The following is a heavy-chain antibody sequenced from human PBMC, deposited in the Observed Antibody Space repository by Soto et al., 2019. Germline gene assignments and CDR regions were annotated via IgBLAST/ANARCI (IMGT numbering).Heavy chain of an antibody. CDR3: ARGPVGGITKEGYFAH. Sequence: QVQLQQWGAGLLKPSETLSLTCAVYGGSFSGYYWNWIRQPPGKGLEWIGEISQSGTINYNPSLKSRVTLSVDASKSQFSLRLTSVTAADTAVYYCARGPVGGITKEGYFAHWSQGSLLTVSS. CDR2: ISQSGTI. J-gene: IGHJ4*02. D-gene: IGHD3-9*01. V-gene: IGHV4-34*02. CDR1: GGSFSGYY.